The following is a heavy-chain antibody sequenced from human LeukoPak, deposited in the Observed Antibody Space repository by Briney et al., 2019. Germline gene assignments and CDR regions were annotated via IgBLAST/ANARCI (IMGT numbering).Heavy chain of an antibody. J-gene: IGHJ6*03. CDR3: ASAGDGYYYYYYMDV. CDR1: NGSLSTYY. D-gene: IGHD5-24*01. V-gene: IGHV4-59*08. Sequence: SETLSLTCSVSNGSLSTYYWGWIRQPPGKRLEWIGYIFSSESSNTNYNPSLNGRVTISVDTSKNQFSLTLNSVTAADTAVYYHASAGDGYYYYYYMDVWGKGTTATVSS. CDR2: IFSSESSNT.